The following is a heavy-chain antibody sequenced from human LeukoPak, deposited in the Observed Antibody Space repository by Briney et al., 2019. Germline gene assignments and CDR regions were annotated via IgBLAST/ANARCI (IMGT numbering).Heavy chain of an antibody. CDR2: IKSDGSDT. V-gene: IGHV3-74*01. CDR1: GFTLSSYW. D-gene: IGHD3-10*01. CDR3: ARVPMGRYFDY. J-gene: IGHJ4*02. Sequence: GGSLRLSCAASGFTLSSYWMHWVRQVPGKGLVWVSRIKSDGSDTRYADSVKGRFTISRDNAKNTLYLQMNSLRAEDTAVYYCARVPMGRYFDYWGQGTLVTVSS.